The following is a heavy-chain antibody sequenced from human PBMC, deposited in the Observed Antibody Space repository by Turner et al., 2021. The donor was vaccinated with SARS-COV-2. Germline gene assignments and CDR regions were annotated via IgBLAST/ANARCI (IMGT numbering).Heavy chain of an antibody. V-gene: IGHV3-23*01. Sequence: EVHLLESGGGLVQPGGSLRLSCAASAFTFSNFALSWVRQAPGRGLEWLSAISGNSNNIYYADSLKGRFTISRDNPKNTLYLQMNSLRAEDTAVYYCVKWQCTSGRCPPFDDWGQGTLVTVSS. D-gene: IGHD2-8*01. CDR3: VKWQCTSGRCPPFDD. J-gene: IGHJ4*02. CDR2: ISGNSNNI. CDR1: AFTFSNFA.